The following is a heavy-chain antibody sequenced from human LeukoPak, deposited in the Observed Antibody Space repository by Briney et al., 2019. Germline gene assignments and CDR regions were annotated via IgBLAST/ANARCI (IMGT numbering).Heavy chain of an antibody. CDR2: IRYDGSNK. V-gene: IGHV3-30*02. CDR1: GFTFSSYG. J-gene: IGHJ6*03. CDR3: AKDVRATSGYMDV. Sequence: PGGSLRLSCAASGFTFSSYGMHWVRQAPGKGLEWVAFIRYDGSNKYYADSVKGRFTISRDNSKNTLYLQMNSLRAEDTAVYYCAKDVRATSGYMDVWGKGTTVTVSS. D-gene: IGHD3-10*01.